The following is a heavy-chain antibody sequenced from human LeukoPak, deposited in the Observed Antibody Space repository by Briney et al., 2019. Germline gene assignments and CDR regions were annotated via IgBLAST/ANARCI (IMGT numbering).Heavy chain of an antibody. J-gene: IGHJ5*02. V-gene: IGHV1-2*04. CDR2: INPNSGGT. Sequence: GASVKVSCKASGYTFTCYYMHWVRQAPGQGLEWMGWINPNSGGTNYAQKFQGWVTMTRDTSISTAYMELSRLRSDDTAVYYCARDLAAAGNGGGWFDPWGQGTLVTVSS. CDR1: GYTFTCYY. CDR3: ARDLAAAGNGGGWFDP. D-gene: IGHD6-13*01.